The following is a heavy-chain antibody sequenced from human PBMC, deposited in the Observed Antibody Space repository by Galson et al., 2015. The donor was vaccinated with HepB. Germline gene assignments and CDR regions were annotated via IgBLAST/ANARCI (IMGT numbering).Heavy chain of an antibody. CDR3: ARDSRIVGAHWGMNAFDI. V-gene: IGHV6-1*01. CDR1: GDSVSSNSAA. CDR2: TYYRSKWYN. J-gene: IGHJ3*02. Sequence: CAISGDSVSSNSAAWNWIRQSPSRGLEWLGRTYYRSKWYNDYAASVKSRITINPDTSKNQFSLQLNSVTHEDTAVYYCARDSRIVGAHWGMNAFDIWGQGTMVTVSS. D-gene: IGHD1-26*01.